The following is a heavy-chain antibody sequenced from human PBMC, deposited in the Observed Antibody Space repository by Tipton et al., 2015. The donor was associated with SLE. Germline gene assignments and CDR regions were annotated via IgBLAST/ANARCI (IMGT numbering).Heavy chain of an antibody. CDR2: INYSGST. J-gene: IGHJ4*02. CDR1: GGSISSYY. V-gene: IGHV4-59*01. D-gene: IGHD6-13*01. Sequence: TLSLTCTVSGGSISSYYWSWIRQPAGGGLEWIAYINYSGSTNYNPSLKSRVTMSVDTSKNQFSLKLSSVTAADTAVYYCARRRGSSWYEDYFGYWGQGTLVTVSS. CDR3: ARRRGSSWYEDYFGY.